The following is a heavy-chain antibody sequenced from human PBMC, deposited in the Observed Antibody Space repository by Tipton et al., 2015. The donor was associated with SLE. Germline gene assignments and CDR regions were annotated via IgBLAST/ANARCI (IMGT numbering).Heavy chain of an antibody. J-gene: IGHJ6*02. Sequence: GSLRLSCAASGFTFVDYAMHWVRQAPGKGLEWVSLITWHGGSTYYAESVKGRFTISRDNSKNSLYLQMNSLRPEDTALYYCVKDSNPVATIQLGDYYSYGMDVWGQGTTVTVSS. CDR2: ITWHGGST. CDR3: VKDSNPVATIQLGDYYSYGMDV. CDR1: GFTFVDYA. D-gene: IGHD5-24*01. V-gene: IGHV3-43D*03.